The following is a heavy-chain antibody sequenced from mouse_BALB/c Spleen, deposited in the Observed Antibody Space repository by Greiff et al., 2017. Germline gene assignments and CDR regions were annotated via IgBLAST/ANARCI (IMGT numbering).Heavy chain of an antibody. CDR1: GFSLTTYG. Sequence: VKLMESGPGLVAPSQSLSITCTVSGFSLTTYGVHWVRQPPGKGLEWLGVIWAGGSTNYNLALMSRLSISKDNSKSQVFLKMNSLQTDDTAMYYCARDRRYDVMDDWGQGTSVTVSS. CDR2: IWAGGST. J-gene: IGHJ4*01. D-gene: IGHD2-14*01. V-gene: IGHV2-9*02. CDR3: ARDRRYDVMDD.